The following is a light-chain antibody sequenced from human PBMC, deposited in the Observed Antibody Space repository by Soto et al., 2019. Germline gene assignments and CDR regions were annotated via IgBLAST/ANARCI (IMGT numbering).Light chain of an antibody. J-gene: IGKJ1*01. CDR2: ATS. CDR3: QQYYSYPRT. Sequence: AIRMTQSPSSFSASTGARVTITCRASQGISSYLAWYQQKPGKVPKLLIYATSTLQSGVPSRFSGSGSGTDFTLTISCLQSEDFATYYCQQYYSYPRTFGQGTKV. CDR1: QGISSY. V-gene: IGKV1-8*01.